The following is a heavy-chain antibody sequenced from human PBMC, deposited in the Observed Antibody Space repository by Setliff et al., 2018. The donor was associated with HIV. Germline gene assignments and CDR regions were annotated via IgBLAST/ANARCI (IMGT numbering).Heavy chain of an antibody. V-gene: IGHV4-34*01. CDR3: ARQKKSSSWSPNDY. J-gene: IGHJ4*02. CDR1: GNSISSGYY. D-gene: IGHD2-2*01. Sequence: SETLSLTCVVSGNSISSGYYWSWIRQPPGKGLEWIGEINHNKSSDYNPSLKSRVTMSVDTSKNQFSLKVKSVTAADTAVYYCARQKKSSSWSPNDYWGQGTLVTVSS. CDR2: INHNKSS.